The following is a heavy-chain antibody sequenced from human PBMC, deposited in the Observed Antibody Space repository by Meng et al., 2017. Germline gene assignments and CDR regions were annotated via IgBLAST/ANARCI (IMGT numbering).Heavy chain of an antibody. CDR3: ARCQEQWLPFDY. J-gene: IGHJ4*02. V-gene: IGHV3-11*01. CDR2: ISSSGSTI. Sequence: GQLVESRGGLAKPGGSLRPSCAASGFTFSDYYMSWIRQAPGKGLEWVSYISSSGSTIYYADTVKGRFTISRDNAKNSLYLQMNSLRAEDTAVYYCARCQEQWLPFDYWGQGTLVTVFS. CDR1: GFTFSDYY. D-gene: IGHD6-19*01.